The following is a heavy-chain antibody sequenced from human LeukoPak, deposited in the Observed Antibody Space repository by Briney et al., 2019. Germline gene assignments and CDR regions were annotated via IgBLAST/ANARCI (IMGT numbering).Heavy chain of an antibody. J-gene: IGHJ4*02. CDR3: ARPGILYCSGGSCYFVY. CDR1: GYTFTGYY. V-gene: IGHV1-2*02. CDR2: INPNSGGT. Sequence: ASVQVSYKASGYTFTGYYMHWVRQAPGQGLEWIGWINPNSGGTNYAQKFQGRVTMTRDTSISTAYMELSRLRSDDTAVYYCARPGILYCSGGSCYFVYSGQGTLVTVSS. D-gene: IGHD2-15*01.